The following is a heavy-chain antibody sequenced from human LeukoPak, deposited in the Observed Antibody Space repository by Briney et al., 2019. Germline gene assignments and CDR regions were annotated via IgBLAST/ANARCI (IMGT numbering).Heavy chain of an antibody. J-gene: IGHJ5*02. Sequence: PSETLSLTCIVSGGSISGYYWSWIRQPPGKGLEWIGYIYHSGSTNYNPSLKSRVTISLDTSKNQFPLSLSSVTAADTAVYYCARHRCSGGSCYSFEYNWFDPWGQGTLVTVSS. V-gene: IGHV4-59*08. CDR2: IYHSGST. D-gene: IGHD2-15*01. CDR3: ARHRCSGGSCYSFEYNWFDP. CDR1: GGSISGYY.